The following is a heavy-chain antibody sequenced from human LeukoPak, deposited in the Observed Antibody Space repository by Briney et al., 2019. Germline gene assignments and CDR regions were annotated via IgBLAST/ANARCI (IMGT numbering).Heavy chain of an antibody. V-gene: IGHV3-21*01. J-gene: IGHJ4*02. CDR1: GFTLSSYT. Sequence: GGSLRLSCAASGFTLSSYTMNWVRQAPGKGLEWVSFISSGSSDIYYADSVKGRFTISRDNAKNSLYLQMNSLRADDTAVYYCARDSSIDYWGQGTLVTVSS. CDR2: ISSGSSDI. CDR3: ARDSSIDY.